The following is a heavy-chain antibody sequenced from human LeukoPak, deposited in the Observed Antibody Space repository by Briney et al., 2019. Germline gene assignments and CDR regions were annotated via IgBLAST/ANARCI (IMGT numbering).Heavy chain of an antibody. J-gene: IGHJ5*02. CDR1: GGSISSSGYY. CDR2: IYYSGDTYYSGNT. CDR3: ARTAMGHNWFDP. D-gene: IGHD5-18*01. V-gene: IGHV4-39*07. Sequence: ASETLSLACTVSGGSISSSGYYWGWIRQPPGKGLEWIGNIYYSGDTYYSGNTYYNPSLKSRVTISVDTSKNQFSLKMNSVTAADTAVYYCARTAMGHNWFDPWGQGTLVTVSS.